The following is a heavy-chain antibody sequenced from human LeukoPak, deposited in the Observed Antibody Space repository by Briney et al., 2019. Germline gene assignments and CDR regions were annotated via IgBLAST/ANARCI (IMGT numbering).Heavy chain of an antibody. CDR3: AKDIVEGYSYGRAYDI. CDR2: ISWNSGSI. J-gene: IGHJ3*02. V-gene: IGHV3-9*01. CDR1: GFTFDDYA. Sequence: GGSLRLSCAASGFTFDDYAMHWVRQAPGKGLEGVSGISWNSGSIGYADSVKGRFTISRDNAKNSLYLQMNSLRAEDTALYYCAKDIVEGYSYGRAYDIWGQGTMVTVSS. D-gene: IGHD5-18*01.